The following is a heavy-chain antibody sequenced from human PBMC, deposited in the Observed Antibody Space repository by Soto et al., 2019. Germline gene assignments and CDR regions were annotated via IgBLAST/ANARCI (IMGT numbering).Heavy chain of an antibody. V-gene: IGHV4-39*01. CDR1: GGSISSSSYY. CDR3: AIPSAAGIFY. CDR2: IYYSGST. J-gene: IGHJ4*02. D-gene: IGHD6-13*01. Sequence: SETLSLTCTVSGGSISSSSYYWGWIRQPPGKGLEWIGSIYYSGSTYYNPSLKSRVTISVDTSKNQFSLKLSSVTAADTAVYYCAIPSAAGIFYWGQGTLVTVYS.